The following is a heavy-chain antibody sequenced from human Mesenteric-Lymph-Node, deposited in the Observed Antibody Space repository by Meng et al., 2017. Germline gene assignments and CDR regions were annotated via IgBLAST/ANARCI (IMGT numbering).Heavy chain of an antibody. J-gene: IGHJ4*02. V-gene: IGHV1-18*01. CDR2: ISAYNGNT. CDR1: GYVFGNHG. Sequence: VQLVQSGAEVKKPGASVNVSCKASGYVFGNHGISWVRQAPGQGLEWMGWISAYNGNTNYAQKFQGRVTMTRDTSISTAYMELSRLRSDDTAVYYCARVDYYDSSGYSGYFDYWGQGTLVTVSS. CDR3: ARVDYYDSSGYSGYFDY. D-gene: IGHD3-22*01.